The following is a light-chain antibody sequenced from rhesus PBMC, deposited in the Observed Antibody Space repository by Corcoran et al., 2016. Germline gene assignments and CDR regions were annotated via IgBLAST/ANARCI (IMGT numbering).Light chain of an antibody. CDR2: QVS. CDR3: VQGTNVRT. Sequence: DVVMTQSPLSLSVTPGQPASISCSSSQSLLHSDGTHYLNWLQQKPGQPTRHLIDQVSNRDSRGPDRVSGGGAGTDFTLKISRVEAEDVWVYYCVQGTNVRTFGQGTKVEIK. CDR1: QSLLHSDGTHY. V-gene: IGKV2S8*01. J-gene: IGKJ1*01.